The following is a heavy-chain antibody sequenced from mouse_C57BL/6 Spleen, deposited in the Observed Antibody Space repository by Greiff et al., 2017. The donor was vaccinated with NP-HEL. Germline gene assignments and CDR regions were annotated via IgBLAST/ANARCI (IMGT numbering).Heavy chain of an antibody. Sequence: EVKVEESGAELVRPGASVKLSCTASGFNIKDDYMHWVKQRPEQGLEWIGWIDPENGDTEYASKFQGKATITADTSSNTAYLQLSSLTSEDTAVYYCTTGITTVVATKYFDVGGTGTTGTVSS. CDR3: TTGITTVVATKYFDV. D-gene: IGHD1-1*01. V-gene: IGHV14-4*01. CDR2: IDPENGDT. J-gene: IGHJ1*03. CDR1: GFNIKDDY.